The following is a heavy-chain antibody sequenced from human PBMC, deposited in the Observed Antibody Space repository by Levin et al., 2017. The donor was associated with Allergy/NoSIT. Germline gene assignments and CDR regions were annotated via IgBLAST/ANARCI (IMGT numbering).Heavy chain of an antibody. J-gene: IGHJ4*02. CDR3: AREQSGSHPPYYFDY. CDR2: ISSSSRSI. D-gene: IGHD1-26*01. Sequence: QAGGSLRLSCAASGFMLSSYNMNWVRQAPGKGLEWVSCISSSSRSIYYADSVKGRFTISRDNAKNSLYLQMNSLRDEDTAVYYCAREQSGSHPPYYFDYWGQGALVTVSS. V-gene: IGHV3-48*02. CDR1: GFMLSSYN.